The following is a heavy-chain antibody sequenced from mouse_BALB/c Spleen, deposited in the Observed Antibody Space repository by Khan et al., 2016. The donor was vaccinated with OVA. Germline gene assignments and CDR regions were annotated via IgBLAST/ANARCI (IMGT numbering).Heavy chain of an antibody. Sequence: VQLQQSGAELAKPGASVKMSCKASGYTFTSYWMHWVKQRPGQGLEWIGYINPSSGYTEYNQNFKDKATLTADKSSSTAYMQLSSLTSEDSAGYYCARDRIDYWGQGTTLTVSS. J-gene: IGHJ2*01. CDR2: INPSSGYT. V-gene: IGHV1-7*01. CDR1: GYTFTSYW. CDR3: ARDRIDY.